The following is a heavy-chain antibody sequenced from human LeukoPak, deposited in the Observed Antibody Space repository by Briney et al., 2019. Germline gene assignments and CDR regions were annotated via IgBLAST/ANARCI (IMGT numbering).Heavy chain of an antibody. Sequence: PGGSLRLSCAASGFTFSDYWMSWVRQAPGQGLEWVANINQDASVSHYIDSVKGRFTISRDNAKNSLFLQMNRLRAEGTALYYCARKVGDYWGQGTLVTVSS. CDR3: ARKVGDY. V-gene: IGHV3-7*01. J-gene: IGHJ4*02. CDR1: GFTFSDYW. CDR2: INQDASVS. D-gene: IGHD3-16*01.